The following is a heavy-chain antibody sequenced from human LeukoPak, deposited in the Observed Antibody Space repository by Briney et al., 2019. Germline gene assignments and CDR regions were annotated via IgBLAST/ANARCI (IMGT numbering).Heavy chain of an antibody. V-gene: IGHV5-51*01. Sequence: GESLKISCKGSGYSFTSYWIGWVRQMPGKGLEWMGIIYPGDSDTRYRPSFQGQVTIPADKSISTAYLQWSSLRTSDTAMYYCVASIILTGYAYWLDSWGQGTLVTVSS. D-gene: IGHD3-9*01. J-gene: IGHJ5*01. CDR2: IYPGDSDT. CDR3: VASIILTGYAYWLDS. CDR1: GYSFTSYW.